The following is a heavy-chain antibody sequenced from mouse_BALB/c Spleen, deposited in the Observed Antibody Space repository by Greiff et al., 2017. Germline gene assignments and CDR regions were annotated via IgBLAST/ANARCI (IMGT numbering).Heavy chain of an antibody. D-gene: IGHD1-1*01. CDR3: ARSGSSVYYYAMDY. V-gene: IGHV2-2*02. CDR2: IWSGGST. Sequence: QVQLKQSGPGLVQPSQSLSITCTVSGFSLTSYGVHWVRQSPGKGLEWLGVIWSGGSTDYNAAFISRLSISKDNSKSQVFFKMNSLQANDTAIYYCARSGSSVYYYAMDYWGQGTSVTVSS. J-gene: IGHJ4*01. CDR1: GFSLTSYG.